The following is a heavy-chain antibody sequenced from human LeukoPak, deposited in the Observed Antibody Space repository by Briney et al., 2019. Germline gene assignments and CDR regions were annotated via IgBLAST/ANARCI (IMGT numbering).Heavy chain of an antibody. J-gene: IGHJ4*02. CDR1: GGSISSYY. D-gene: IGHD6-19*01. CDR3: ASLLPGIAVAGN. Sequence: PSETLSLTCTVSGGSISSYYWSWNRQPPGKGLEWIGYIYYSGSTNYNPSLKSRVTISVDTSKNQFSLKLSSVTAADTAVYYCASLLPGIAVAGNWGQGTLVTVSS. CDR2: IYYSGST. V-gene: IGHV4-59*01.